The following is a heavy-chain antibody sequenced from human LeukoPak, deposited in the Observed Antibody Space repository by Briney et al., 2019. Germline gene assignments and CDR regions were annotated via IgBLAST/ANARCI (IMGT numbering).Heavy chain of an antibody. Sequence: SSVKVSCKASGGTFSSYAISWVRQAPGQGLEWMGGIIPIFGTANYAQKFQGRVTITADESTSTAYMELSSLRSEDTAVYYCARETITMVRGVMGFGDYWGQGTLVTVSS. CDR1: GGTFSSYA. CDR3: ARETITMVRGVMGFGDY. J-gene: IGHJ4*02. V-gene: IGHV1-69*01. D-gene: IGHD3-10*01. CDR2: IIPIFGTA.